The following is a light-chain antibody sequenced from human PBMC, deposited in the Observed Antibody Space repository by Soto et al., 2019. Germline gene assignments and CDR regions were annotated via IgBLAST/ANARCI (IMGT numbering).Light chain of an antibody. CDR2: GAS. CDR3: QQYGSSLYT. Sequence: EIVLTQSPGTLSLSPGVRATLSCRASQSVKSSYLAWYQQKPGQAPRHLIYGASSRATGIPDRFSGSGSGTHFTLTISRLEHEDFAVYYCQQYGSSLYTFGQGTKLEIK. V-gene: IGKV3-20*01. J-gene: IGKJ2*01. CDR1: QSVKSSY.